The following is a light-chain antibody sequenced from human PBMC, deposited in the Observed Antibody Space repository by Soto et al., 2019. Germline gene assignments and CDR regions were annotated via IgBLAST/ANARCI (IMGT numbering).Light chain of an antibody. Sequence: QSALTQPRSVSGSPGQSVTISCTGTSSDVGSYNYVSWHQHHPTKAPKLMIFDVRKRPSGVPDRFSGSKSGNTASLTISGLQAEDEADYYCCSYAATYTLVFGGGTKVTVL. J-gene: IGLJ3*02. CDR2: DVR. CDR3: CSYAATYTLV. CDR1: SSDVGSYNY. V-gene: IGLV2-11*01.